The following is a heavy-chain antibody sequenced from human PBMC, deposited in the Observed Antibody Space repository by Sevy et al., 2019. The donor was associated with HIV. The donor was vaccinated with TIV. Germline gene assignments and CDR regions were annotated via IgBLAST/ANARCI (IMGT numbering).Heavy chain of an antibody. CDR2: IVYSGTT. CDR3: AGEGGGDNGYYYSYYGMDV. V-gene: IGHV4-59*13. D-gene: IGHD6-25*01. Sequence: SETLSLTCTVSGDSIGSSYYWNWIRQSPGKGLEWIGYIVYSGTTNYNPSLKNRVTVSLDTSKNHFSLELTSVTAADTAMYYCAGEGGGDNGYYYSYYGMDVWGQGTTVTVSS. J-gene: IGHJ6*02. CDR1: GDSIGSSYY.